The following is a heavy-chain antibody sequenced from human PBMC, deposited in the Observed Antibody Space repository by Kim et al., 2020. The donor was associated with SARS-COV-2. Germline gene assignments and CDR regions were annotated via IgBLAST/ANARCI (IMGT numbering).Heavy chain of an antibody. D-gene: IGHD2-21*02. Sequence: SVKVSCKASGGTFSSYAISWVRQAPGQGLEWMGRIIPILGIANYAQKFQGRVTITADKSTSTAYMELSSLRSEDTAVYYCARGGGIVVVTAFDYWGQGTLVTVSS. CDR2: IIPILGIA. J-gene: IGHJ4*02. V-gene: IGHV1-69*04. CDR3: ARGGGIVVVTAFDY. CDR1: GGTFSSYA.